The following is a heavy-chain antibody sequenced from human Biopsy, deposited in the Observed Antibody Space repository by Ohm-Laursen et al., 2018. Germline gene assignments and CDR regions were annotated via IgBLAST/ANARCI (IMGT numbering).Heavy chain of an antibody. V-gene: IGHV1-69*04. CDR2: IVPILGHL. Sequence: SVKVSCKTSGFTFTGYYIHWVRQAPGQGLEWVGRIVPILGHLNYAQRFQGRVSITADKSTTYVYMELSRLTSGDTAVYYCAADADGYYTEFDYWGPGTLVTVSS. CDR3: AADADGYYTEFDY. CDR1: GFTFTGYY. J-gene: IGHJ4*02. D-gene: IGHD3-3*01.